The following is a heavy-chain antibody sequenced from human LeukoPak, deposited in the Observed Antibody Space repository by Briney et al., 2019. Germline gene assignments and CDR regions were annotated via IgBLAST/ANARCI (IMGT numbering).Heavy chain of an antibody. V-gene: IGHV1-69*01. CDR3: ARESDDRYYFDY. D-gene: IGHD5-24*01. CDR2: IIPIFGTA. CDR1: GGTFSSYA. J-gene: IGHJ4*02. Sequence: SVKVSCKASGGTFSSYAISWVRQAPGQGLEWMGGIIPIFGTANYAQKFQGRVTITADESTSTAYMELSSLRSEDTAVYYCARESDDRYYFDYWGQGTLVTVSS.